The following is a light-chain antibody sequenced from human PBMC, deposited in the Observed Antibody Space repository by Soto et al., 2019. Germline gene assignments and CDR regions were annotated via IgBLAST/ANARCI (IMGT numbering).Light chain of an antibody. CDR2: DAS. CDR3: QQYIKWPIT. J-gene: IGKJ5*01. Sequence: IVLTQSPATLSVSPGERATLSCRASQSVFSSLAWYQQKPGQAPRLLISDASTRATGIPARFSGSGSGTEFTLTVSSLQSEDFAVYYCQQYIKWPITFGQGTRLEIK. V-gene: IGKV3-15*01. CDR1: QSVFSS.